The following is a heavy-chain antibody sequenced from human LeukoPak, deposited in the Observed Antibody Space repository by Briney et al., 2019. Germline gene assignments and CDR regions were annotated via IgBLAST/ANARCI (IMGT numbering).Heavy chain of an antibody. CDR3: VRQPDSARYGFDY. V-gene: IGHV3-13*01. CDR2: IGSAGDT. CDR1: GFTFSNND. D-gene: IGHD1-14*01. J-gene: IGHJ4*02. Sequence: PGGSLRLSCVVSGFTFSNNDMHWVRQTTGKGLEWVSAIGSAGDTYYAGSVKGRFTFSRENAKQSLYLQMNSLRAEDTAVYYCVRQPDSARYGFDYWGQGTQVTVSS.